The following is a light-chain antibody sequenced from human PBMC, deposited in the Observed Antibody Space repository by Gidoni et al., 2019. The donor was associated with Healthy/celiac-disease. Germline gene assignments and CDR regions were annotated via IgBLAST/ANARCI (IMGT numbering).Light chain of an antibody. CDR1: QSVSSY. CDR3: QQRSNWPPYT. CDR2: DAS. J-gene: IGKJ2*01. V-gene: IGKV3-11*01. Sequence: EIVLTQSPATLSLSPGERATLSCRASQSVSSYLAWYQQKPGQAPRLLIYDASNRATGIPARFSGSGSGTDFTLTISSLEPEDFALYYCQQRSNWPPYTFXXXTKLEIK.